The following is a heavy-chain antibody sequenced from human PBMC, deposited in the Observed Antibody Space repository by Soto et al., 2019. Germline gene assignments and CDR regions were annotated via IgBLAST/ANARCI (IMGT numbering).Heavy chain of an antibody. Sequence: GASVKVSCKASGYTFTSYAMHWVRQAPGQRLEWIGWINVGNGHTKYSQKFKDRVTITRDTSASTAYMELSSLRSEDTAVYYCARGVEMATIIDFWGQGTLVTVSS. D-gene: IGHD5-12*01. CDR3: ARGVEMATIIDF. V-gene: IGHV1-3*01. CDR1: GYTFTSYA. CDR2: INVGNGHT. J-gene: IGHJ4*02.